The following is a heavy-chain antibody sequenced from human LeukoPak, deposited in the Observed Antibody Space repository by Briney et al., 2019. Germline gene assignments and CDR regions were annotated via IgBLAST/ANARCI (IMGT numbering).Heavy chain of an antibody. V-gene: IGHV4-34*01. CDR2: INHSGST. CDR3: ARVGSSSWYPGDYYGMDV. J-gene: IGHJ6*02. D-gene: IGHD6-13*01. CDR1: GGSFSGYY. Sequence: PSETLSLTCAVYGGSFSGYYWSWIRQPPGKGLEWIGEINHSGSTNYNPSLKSRVTISVDTSKNQFSLKLSSVTAADTAVYYCARVGSSSWYPGDYYGMDVWGQGTTVTVSS.